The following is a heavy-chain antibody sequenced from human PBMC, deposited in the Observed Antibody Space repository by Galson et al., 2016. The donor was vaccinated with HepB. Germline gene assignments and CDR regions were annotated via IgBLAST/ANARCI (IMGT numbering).Heavy chain of an antibody. CDR3: AKVIIKTRGRYFDH. CDR1: GFTFSIYG. J-gene: IGHJ4*02. CDR2: TLDDGSNKDYGG. V-gene: IGHV3-30*04. Sequence: SLRLSCAASGFTFSIYGMHWVRQAPGKGLEWVAVTLDDGSNKDYGGYYADSVKGRFTISRENAKNTLYLQMDSLRPEDTAVYYCAKVIIKTRGRYFDHWGQGTLVAVSS. D-gene: IGHD3-10*01.